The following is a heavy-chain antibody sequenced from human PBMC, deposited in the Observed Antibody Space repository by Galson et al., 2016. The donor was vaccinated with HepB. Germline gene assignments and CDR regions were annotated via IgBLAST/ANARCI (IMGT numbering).Heavy chain of an antibody. CDR1: GYSFTGYY. CDR3: ARVKWLRSPFDM. D-gene: IGHD5-12*01. V-gene: IGHV1-46*03. Sequence: SVKVSCKASGYSFTGYYMHWVRQAPGQGLEWMGMINPSGGSTSYTQNFLGRVTMTRDMSTSTVYMELGSLRSEDTAVYYCARVKWLRSPFDMWGQGTMVTVSS. CDR2: INPSGGST. J-gene: IGHJ3*02.